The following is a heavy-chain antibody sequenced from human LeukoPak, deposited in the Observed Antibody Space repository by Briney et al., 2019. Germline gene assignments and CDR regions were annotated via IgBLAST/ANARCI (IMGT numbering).Heavy chain of an antibody. CDR1: GYTFSRYW. CDR3: TTDTFGARDS. V-gene: IGHV3-74*01. J-gene: IGHJ4*02. CDR2: INEDGSST. D-gene: IGHD3-10*01. Sequence: GGSLRLSCAVSGYTFSRYWMHWVRQGPGKGLVWVSRINEDGSSTSYAESVRGRFTISRDNAKNTLYLQMNSLRAEDAAVYYCTTDTFGARDSWGQGTLVTVSS.